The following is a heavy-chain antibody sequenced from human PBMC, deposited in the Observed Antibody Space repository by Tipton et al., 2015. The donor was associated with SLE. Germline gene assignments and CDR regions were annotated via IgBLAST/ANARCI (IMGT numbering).Heavy chain of an antibody. D-gene: IGHD5-18*01. CDR3: ARNGYSYGLYYFDY. V-gene: IGHV4-39*07. CDR1: GGSISSSSYY. J-gene: IGHJ4*02. CDR2: IYYSGST. Sequence: TLSLTCTVSGGSISSSSYYWGWIRQPPGKGLEWIGSIYYSGSTNYNPSLKSRVSISVDTSKNQFSLKLSSVTAADTAVYYCARNGYSYGLYYFDYWGQGTLVTVSS.